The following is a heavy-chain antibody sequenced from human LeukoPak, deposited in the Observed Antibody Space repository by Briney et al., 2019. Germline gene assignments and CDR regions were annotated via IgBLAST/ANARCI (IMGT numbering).Heavy chain of an antibody. J-gene: IGHJ4*02. CDR2: IYHSGST. D-gene: IGHD6-6*01. CDR3: SRDSAPSIAAPGEFDY. CDR1: GGSISSGGYY. Sequence: PSQTLSLTCTVSGGSISSGGYYWSWIRQPPGKGLEWIGYIYHSGSTDYNPSLKSRVTISVDRSKNQFSLKLSSVTAADTAVYYCSRDSAPSIAAPGEFDYWGQGTLVTVSS. V-gene: IGHV4-30-2*01.